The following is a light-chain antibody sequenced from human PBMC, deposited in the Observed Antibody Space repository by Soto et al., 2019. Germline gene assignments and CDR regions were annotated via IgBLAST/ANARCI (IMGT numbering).Light chain of an antibody. J-gene: IGKJ5*01. Sequence: EIVLTQSPGTLSLSPGERATLSCRASQSVSSNLAWHQQKPGQAPRILMYDASTRATGIPARFSGSGSGTEFTLTISSLQSGDFAVYYCQQYHNWPITFGQGTRLEIK. CDR1: QSVSSN. CDR2: DAS. V-gene: IGKV3-15*01. CDR3: QQYHNWPIT.